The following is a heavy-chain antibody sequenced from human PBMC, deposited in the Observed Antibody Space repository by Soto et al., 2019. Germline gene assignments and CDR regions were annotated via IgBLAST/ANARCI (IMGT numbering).Heavy chain of an antibody. CDR3: ARDPLSYCGGDCYTRGDWFDP. Sequence: QVQLVQSGAEVKKPGSSVKVSCKASGGTFSSYAISWVRQAPGQGLEWMGGIIPIFGTANYAQKFQGRVTLTADESTSTAYMELSSLRSEDTAVYYCARDPLSYCGGDCYTRGDWFDPWGQGTLVTVSS. CDR1: GGTFSSYA. J-gene: IGHJ5*02. CDR2: IIPIFGTA. V-gene: IGHV1-69*01. D-gene: IGHD2-21*02.